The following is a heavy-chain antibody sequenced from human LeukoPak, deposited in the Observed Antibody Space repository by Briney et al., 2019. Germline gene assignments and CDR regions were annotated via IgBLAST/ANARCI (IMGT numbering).Heavy chain of an antibody. CDR2: ISSSSSTI. D-gene: IGHD3-10*01. CDR1: GFTFSSYS. CDR3: ASYIPSDY. Sequence: GGSLRLSCAASGFTFSSYSMKWVRQAAGEGLEWVSYISSSSSTIYYADSVKGRFTISRDNAKNSLYLQMNILRAEDTAVYYCASYIPSDYWGQGTLVTVSS. J-gene: IGHJ4*02. V-gene: IGHV3-48*01.